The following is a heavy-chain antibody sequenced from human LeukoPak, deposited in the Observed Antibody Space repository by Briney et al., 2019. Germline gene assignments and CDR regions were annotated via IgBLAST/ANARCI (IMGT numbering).Heavy chain of an antibody. D-gene: IGHD3-10*01. CDR1: GFTFSSYA. V-gene: IGHV3-23*01. CDR3: AKDRYYYGSGSYFAPYFDY. Sequence: PGGSLRLSCAASGFTFSSYAMSGVRQAPGKGLEWVSAISGSGGSTYYADSVKGRFTISRDTSKNTLYLQMNSLRAEDTAVYYCAKDRYYYGSGSYFAPYFDYWGQGTLVTVSS. J-gene: IGHJ4*02. CDR2: ISGSGGST.